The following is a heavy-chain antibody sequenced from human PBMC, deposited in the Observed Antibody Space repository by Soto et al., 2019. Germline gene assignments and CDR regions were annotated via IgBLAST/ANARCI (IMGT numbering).Heavy chain of an antibody. Sequence: GGSLRLSCAASGFTFSSYAVHWVRQAPGKGLEWVALISSDRSNKYYADSVKGRFTISRDNSKNTLYLQMNSLGAEDTAVYYCAREVLRYFDWLSEDSYFYGMDVWGQGTTVTVSS. CDR2: ISSDRSNK. D-gene: IGHD3-9*01. J-gene: IGHJ6*02. CDR1: GFTFSSYA. CDR3: AREVLRYFDWLSEDSYFYGMDV. V-gene: IGHV3-30-3*01.